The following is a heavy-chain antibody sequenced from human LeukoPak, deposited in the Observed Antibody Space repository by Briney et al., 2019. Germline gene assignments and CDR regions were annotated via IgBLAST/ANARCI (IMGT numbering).Heavy chain of an antibody. CDR1: GFTFSSHD. V-gene: IGHV3-48*03. D-gene: IGHD3-10*01. CDR2: ISNSGSTI. Sequence: PGGSLRLSCAASGFTFSSHDMSWVRQAPGKGLEWVSYISNSGSTISYADSVKGRSTISRDNAKNSLNLQMNSLRAEDTAVYYCAREGIADYWGQGTLVTVSS. CDR3: AREGIADY. J-gene: IGHJ4*02.